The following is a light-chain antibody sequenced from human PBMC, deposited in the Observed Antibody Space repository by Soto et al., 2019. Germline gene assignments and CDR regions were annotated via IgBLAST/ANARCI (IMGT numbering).Light chain of an antibody. CDR1: SSDVGVYNY. J-gene: IGLJ2*01. Sequence: QSALTQPASVSGSPGQSITISCTGTSSDVGVYNYVSWYQQHPGKAPKLMIYDVSNRPSGVSNRFTGSKSGNTASRTISGLQAEDEADYYCSSYTTSSPHVVFGGGTKLTVL. CDR3: SSYTTSSPHVV. CDR2: DVS. V-gene: IGLV2-14*01.